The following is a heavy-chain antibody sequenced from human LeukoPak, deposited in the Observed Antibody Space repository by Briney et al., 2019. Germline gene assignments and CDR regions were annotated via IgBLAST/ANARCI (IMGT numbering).Heavy chain of an antibody. V-gene: IGHV3-21*01. CDR3: ARDRFGGADYYYGTDV. D-gene: IGHD3-16*01. Sequence: GGALRLSRAASGFTFSSYSMNWVRQAPGKGLEWVSSISSSSSYIYYADSVKGRFTISRDNAKNSLYLQMNSLRAEDTAVYYCARDRFGGADYYYGTDVWGQGTTVTVSS. J-gene: IGHJ6*02. CDR2: ISSSSSYI. CDR1: GFTFSSYS.